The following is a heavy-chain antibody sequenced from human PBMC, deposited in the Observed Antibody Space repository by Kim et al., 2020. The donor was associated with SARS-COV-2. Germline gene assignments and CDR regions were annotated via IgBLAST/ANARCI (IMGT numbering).Heavy chain of an antibody. Sequence: DSVKGRFTISRDNAKNSLYLQMNSLRAEDTAVFYCARLYSSSWYDAFDIWGQGTMVTVSS. D-gene: IGHD6-13*01. CDR3: ARLYSSSWYDAFDI. J-gene: IGHJ3*02. V-gene: IGHV3-7*01.